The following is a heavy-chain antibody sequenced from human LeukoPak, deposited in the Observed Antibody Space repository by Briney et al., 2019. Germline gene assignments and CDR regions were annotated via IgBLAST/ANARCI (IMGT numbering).Heavy chain of an antibody. Sequence: GASVKVSCKAFGYTLDTSSISWVRQAPGQRLEWMGWISPNNGNTHYAQGVQGRVTMTTDTSRSTAYMELRSLRSDDTAVYYCTRVRNSNNWWGAFDIWGQGTMVTVSS. CDR1: GYTLDTSS. D-gene: IGHD1-1*01. CDR3: TRVRNSNNWWGAFDI. CDR2: ISPNNGNT. J-gene: IGHJ3*02. V-gene: IGHV1-18*01.